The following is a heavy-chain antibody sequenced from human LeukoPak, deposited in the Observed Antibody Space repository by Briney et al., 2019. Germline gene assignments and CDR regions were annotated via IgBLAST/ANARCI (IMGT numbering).Heavy chain of an antibody. CDR1: GFTFTNYW. D-gene: IGHD3-16*01. V-gene: IGHV3-7*03. CDR2: IKQDGSEK. J-gene: IGHJ4*02. CDR3: AKDWGGYFDY. Sequence: GGPLRLSCAASGFTFTNYWMSWVRQAPGKGLEWVADIKQDGSEKYYVDSVKGRFTISRDNAKNSLYLQMNSLRAEDTALYYCAKDWGGYFDYWGQGTLVTVSS.